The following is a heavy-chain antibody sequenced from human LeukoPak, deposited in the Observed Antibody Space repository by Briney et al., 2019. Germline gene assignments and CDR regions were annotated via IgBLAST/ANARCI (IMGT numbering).Heavy chain of an antibody. CDR2: TYHTGTI. V-gene: IGHV4-38-2*02. CDR1: GDSISNASY. Sequence: SETLSPTCTFSGDSISNASYCVWIRQPPLQSLAWLGRTYHTGTIYYNPSLKSRVTISVDTSNNQFSLKVRSVTAADTAVYYCARGRSGYGGNSGIASCDYWGQGTLVAVSS. D-gene: IGHD4-23*01. J-gene: IGHJ4*02. CDR3: ARGRSGYGGNSGIASCDY.